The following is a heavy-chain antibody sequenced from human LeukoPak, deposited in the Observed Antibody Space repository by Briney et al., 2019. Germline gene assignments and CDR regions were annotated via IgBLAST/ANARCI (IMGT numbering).Heavy chain of an antibody. CDR1: GFTFSSSW. CDR3: AKGVGYTYGSFDY. V-gene: IGHV3-74*01. D-gene: IGHD5-18*01. J-gene: IGHJ4*02. CDR2: INGDGSST. Sequence: GGSLRLSCAASGFTFSSSWKHWVRQAPGKGLVWVSRINGDGSSTTYADSVKGRFTISRDNAKNTLYLQMSSLRAEDTAVYYCAKGVGYTYGSFDYWGQGILVTVSS.